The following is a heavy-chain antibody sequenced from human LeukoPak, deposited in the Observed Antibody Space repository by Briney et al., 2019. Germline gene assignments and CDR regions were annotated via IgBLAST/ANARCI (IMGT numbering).Heavy chain of an antibody. D-gene: IGHD5-18*01. Sequence: SQTLSLTCTVSGGSISSGGYYWSWIRQPPGKELEWIGYIYYSGTTNYNPSLKSRVTILVDTSKNQFSLKLSSVTAADTAVYYCASTGYRYGTGMDVWGQGTTVTVSS. CDR2: IYYSGTT. J-gene: IGHJ6*02. CDR3: ASTGYRYGTGMDV. CDR1: GGSISSGGYY. V-gene: IGHV4-61*08.